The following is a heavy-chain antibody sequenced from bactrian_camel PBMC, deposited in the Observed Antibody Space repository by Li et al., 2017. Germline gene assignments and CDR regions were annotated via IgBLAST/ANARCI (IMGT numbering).Heavy chain of an antibody. V-gene: IGHV3S31*01. Sequence: VQLVESGGGLVQPGGSLTLSCEASGLTFRSYDMNWARQAPGKEREGVAAIGGGDILYGDSVKGRFTISSDKAKNTLYLQMNSLRADDSAMYYCAAGLFADFGLGLGTQVTVS. CDR1: GLTFRSYD. J-gene: IGHJ4*01. CDR2: IGGGDI. D-gene: IGHD5*01.